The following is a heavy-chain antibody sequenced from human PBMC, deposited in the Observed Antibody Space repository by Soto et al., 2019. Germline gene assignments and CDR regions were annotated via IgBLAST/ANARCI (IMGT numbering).Heavy chain of an antibody. CDR3: AREIQLWLPVRGMDV. J-gene: IGHJ6*02. Sequence: QVQLVQSGAEVKKPGASVKVSCKASGYTFTSYGISWVRQAPGQGLEWMGWISAYNGNTNYAQKLQGRVTMTTDTSTSTDYMELRSLRSDDTAVYYCAREIQLWLPVRGMDVWGQGTTVTVSS. V-gene: IGHV1-18*01. CDR1: GYTFTSYG. CDR2: ISAYNGNT. D-gene: IGHD5-18*01.